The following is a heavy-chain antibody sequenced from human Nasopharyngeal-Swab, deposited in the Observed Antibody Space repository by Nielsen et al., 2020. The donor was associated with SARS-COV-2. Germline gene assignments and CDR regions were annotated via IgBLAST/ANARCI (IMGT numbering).Heavy chain of an antibody. CDR3: AGYYYDFWSGYFP. J-gene: IGHJ5*02. CDR2: INHSGST. CDR1: GGSFSGYY. V-gene: IGHV4-34*01. Sequence: GSLSLSCAVYGGSFSGYYGSWIRQPPGKGLEWIGEINHSGSTNYNPSLKSRVTISVDTSKNQFSLKLSSVTAADTAVYYCAGYYYDFWSGYFPWGQGTLVTVSS. D-gene: IGHD3-3*01.